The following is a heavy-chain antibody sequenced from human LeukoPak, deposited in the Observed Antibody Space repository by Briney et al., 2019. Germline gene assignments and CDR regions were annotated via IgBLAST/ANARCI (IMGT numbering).Heavy chain of an antibody. Sequence: SETLSLTCAVYGGSFSGYYWSWIRQPPGKGLEWIGEINHSGSTNYNPSLKSRVTISVDTSKNQFSLKLSSVTAADTAVYYCARVHSQYYDYVWGSQTIQKYFDYWGQGTLVTVSS. V-gene: IGHV4-34*01. D-gene: IGHD3-16*01. J-gene: IGHJ4*02. CDR1: GGSFSGYY. CDR3: ARVHSQYYDYVWGSQTIQKYFDY. CDR2: INHSGST.